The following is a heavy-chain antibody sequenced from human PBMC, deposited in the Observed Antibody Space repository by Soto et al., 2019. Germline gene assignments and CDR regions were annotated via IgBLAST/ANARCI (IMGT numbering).Heavy chain of an antibody. Sequence: SETLSLTCTVSGGSISSSIYYGGWIRQPPGKGLEWIGSIFYSGSTYYNPSLKSRVTISVDTPKNQFSLHLSSVTPEDTAVYYCARVQHPAYFDNWGQGTPVTVSS. CDR3: ARVQHPAYFDN. CDR1: GGSISSSIYY. J-gene: IGHJ4*02. V-gene: IGHV4-39*01. CDR2: IFYSGST.